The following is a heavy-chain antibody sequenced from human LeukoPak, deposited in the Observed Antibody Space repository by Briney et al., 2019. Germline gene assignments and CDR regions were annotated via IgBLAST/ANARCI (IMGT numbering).Heavy chain of an antibody. V-gene: IGHV3-30*04. D-gene: IGHD2-21*01. CDR1: GFTFSSYA. Sequence: GRSLRLSCAASGFTFSSYAMHWVRQAPGKGLEWVAVISYDGSNKYYADSVKGRFTISRDNSKNTLYLQINSLRAEDTAVYYCARGHIGYHYYGMDVWGQGTTVTVSS. J-gene: IGHJ6*02. CDR3: ARGHIGYHYYGMDV. CDR2: ISYDGSNK.